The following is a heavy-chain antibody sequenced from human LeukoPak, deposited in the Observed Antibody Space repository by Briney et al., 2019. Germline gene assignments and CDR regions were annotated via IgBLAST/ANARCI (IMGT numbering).Heavy chain of an antibody. CDR2: ISGSGGST. V-gene: IGHV3-23*01. J-gene: IGHJ3*02. CDR1: GFTFSSYA. Sequence: PGGSLRLSCAASGFTFSSYAMSWVRQAPGKGLEWVSAISGSGGSTYYADSVKGRFTISRDNSKNTLYLQMNSLRAEDTAVYYCANLDYYDYVWGSYRDAFDIWGQGTMVTVSS. CDR3: ANLDYYDYVWGSYRDAFDI. D-gene: IGHD3-16*02.